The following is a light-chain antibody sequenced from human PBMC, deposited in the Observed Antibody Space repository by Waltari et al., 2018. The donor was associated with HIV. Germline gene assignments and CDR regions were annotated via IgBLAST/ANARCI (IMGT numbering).Light chain of an antibody. CDR3: QQYGSSPLT. V-gene: IGKV3-20*01. J-gene: IGKJ4*01. CDR1: QSVTSSF. CDR2: GAS. Sequence: EIVLTQSPGTLSLSPGERATLSCRASQSVTSSFLSWYQQKPGQAPRLLIYGASSRATDIPDRFSGGGSGTDFTLTISRLEPEDFAVYYCQQYGSSPLTFGGGTKVDIK.